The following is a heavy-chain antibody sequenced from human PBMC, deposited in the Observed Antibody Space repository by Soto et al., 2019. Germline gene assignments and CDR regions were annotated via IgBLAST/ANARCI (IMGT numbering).Heavy chain of an antibody. V-gene: IGHV5-51*01. CDR2: IYPGDSDT. CDR1: GYSFSSYW. Sequence: GESLKISCKGSGYSFSSYWIGWVRQMPGKGLEWMGIIYPGDSDTRYSPSFQGQVTISADKSISTDYLQWSSLKASDTAMYYCARQGGCSSTSILCMDVWGQGTTVTVSS. D-gene: IGHD2-2*01. J-gene: IGHJ6*02. CDR3: ARQGGCSSTSILCMDV.